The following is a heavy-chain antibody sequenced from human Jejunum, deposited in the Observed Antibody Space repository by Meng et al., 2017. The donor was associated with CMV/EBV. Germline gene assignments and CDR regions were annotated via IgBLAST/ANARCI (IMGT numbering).Heavy chain of an antibody. J-gene: IGHJ4*02. CDR1: FTFSIYW. V-gene: IGHV3-7*01. D-gene: IGHD6-13*01. CDR3: AKRGSIWYNAWFFDY. Sequence: FTFSIYWLGWVRQAPWKGLQWVANVKEDGSERSYVDSVKGRFTISRDNAKNSLYLQMNNLRAEDTAVYYCAKRGSIWYNAWFFDYWGQGTPVTVSS. CDR2: VKEDGSER.